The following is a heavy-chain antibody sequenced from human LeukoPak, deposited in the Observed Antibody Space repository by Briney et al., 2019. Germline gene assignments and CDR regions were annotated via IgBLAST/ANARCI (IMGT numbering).Heavy chain of an antibody. CDR1: GFTFSRDS. Sequence: GGSLRLSCAASGFTFSRDSMNWVRQAPGKGLEWVSYINGGSSPIYYADSVKGRFTISRDNAKNSLYLQMNSLRAEDTAVYYCARGSITIFGVVIIRYFDYWGQGTLVTVSS. J-gene: IGHJ4*02. D-gene: IGHD3-3*01. V-gene: IGHV3-48*01. CDR3: ARGSITIFGVVIIRYFDY. CDR2: INGGSSPI.